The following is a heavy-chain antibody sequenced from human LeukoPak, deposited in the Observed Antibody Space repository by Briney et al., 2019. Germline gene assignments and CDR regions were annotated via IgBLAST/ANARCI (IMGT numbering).Heavy chain of an antibody. CDR1: GGSISSGGYY. CDR2: IYYSGST. D-gene: IGHD2-2*03. V-gene: IGHV4-31*03. J-gene: IGHJ3*02. Sequence: PSQTLSLTCTVSGGSISSGGYYWSWIRQHPGKGLEWIGYIYYSGSTYYNPSLKSRVTISVDTSKNQFSLKLSSVTAADTAVYYCATPLDSPSTPDHRAFDIWGQGTMVTVSS. CDR3: ATPLDSPSTPDHRAFDI.